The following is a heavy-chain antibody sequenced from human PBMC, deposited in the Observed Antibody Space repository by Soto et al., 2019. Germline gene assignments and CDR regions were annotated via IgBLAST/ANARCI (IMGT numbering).Heavy chain of an antibody. CDR2: MNPNSGNT. J-gene: IGHJ5*02. CDR1: GGTFSSYA. Sequence: ASVKVSCKASGGTFSSYAISWVRQATGQGLEWMGWMNPNSGNTGYAQKFQGRVTMTRNTSISTAYMELSSLRSEDTAVYYCARGINWFDPWGQGTLVTVSS. V-gene: IGHV1-8*02. CDR3: ARGINWFDP.